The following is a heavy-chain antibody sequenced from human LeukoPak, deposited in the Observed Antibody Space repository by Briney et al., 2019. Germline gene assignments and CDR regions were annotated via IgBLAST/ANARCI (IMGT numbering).Heavy chain of an antibody. CDR2: INPTGGST. CDR1: GYTFTSYY. V-gene: IGHV1-46*01. CDR3: ARETYYYGSGSYRRDYYYMDV. J-gene: IGHJ6*03. Sequence: ASVKVSCKASGYTFTSYYMHWVRQAPGEGLEWMGIINPTGGSTSYAQKLQGRVTMTRDTSTSTAYMELRSLRSDDTAVYYCARETYYYGSGSYRRDYYYMDVWGKGTTVTISS. D-gene: IGHD3-10*01.